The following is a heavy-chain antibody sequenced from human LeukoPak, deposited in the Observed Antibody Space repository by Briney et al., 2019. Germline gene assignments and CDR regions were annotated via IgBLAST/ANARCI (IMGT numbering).Heavy chain of an antibody. D-gene: IGHD3-22*01. Sequence: GGSLRLSCAASGFTVSSNYMSWVRLAPGKGLEWVSVIYSGGNTYYADSVKGRFTISRDNSKNTLYLQMNSLRAEDTAVYYCARGGDYYDSSVDYWGQGTLVTVSS. CDR1: GFTVSSNY. V-gene: IGHV3-66*01. CDR2: IYSGGNT. J-gene: IGHJ4*02. CDR3: ARGGDYYDSSVDY.